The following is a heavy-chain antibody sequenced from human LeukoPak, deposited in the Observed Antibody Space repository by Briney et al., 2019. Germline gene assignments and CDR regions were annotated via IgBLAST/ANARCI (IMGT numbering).Heavy chain of an antibody. CDR3: AADPMYYYGSGSYMDV. CDR1: GYTFTSYD. D-gene: IGHD3-10*01. J-gene: IGHJ6*04. CDR2: MNPNSGNT. Sequence: ASVKVSCKASGYTFTSYDINWVRQATGQGLEWMGWMNPNSGNTGYAQKFQGRVTMTRNTSISTAYMELSSLRSEDTAVYYCAADPMYYYGSGSYMDVWGKGTTVTVSS. V-gene: IGHV1-8*01.